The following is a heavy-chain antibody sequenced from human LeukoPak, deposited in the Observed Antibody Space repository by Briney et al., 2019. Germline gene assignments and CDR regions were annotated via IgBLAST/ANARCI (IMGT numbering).Heavy chain of an antibody. CDR3: AKDDGGSFDY. Sequence: GGSLRLSCAASGFTFSSYAMSWVRQAPGKGLEWVSGISWNSGSIGYADSVKGRFTISRDNAKNSLYLQMNRLRAEDTALYYCAKDDGGSFDYWGQGTLVTVSS. V-gene: IGHV3-9*01. J-gene: IGHJ4*02. CDR2: ISWNSGSI. CDR1: GFTFSSYA.